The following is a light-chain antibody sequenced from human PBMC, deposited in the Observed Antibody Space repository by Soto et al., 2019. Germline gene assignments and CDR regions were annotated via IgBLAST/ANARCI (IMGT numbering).Light chain of an antibody. CDR3: QQYYSIPCS. Sequence: DIVMTQSPDSLAVSLGERATINCKSSQSVFYSSNNKNYLAWYQQKPGQPPKLLIYWASTRESGVPDRFSGSGSGADFTLTISSLRAEDVAVYYCQQYYSIPCSFGQGTSVEIK. CDR1: QSVFYSSNNKNY. CDR2: WAS. V-gene: IGKV4-1*01. J-gene: IGKJ2*02.